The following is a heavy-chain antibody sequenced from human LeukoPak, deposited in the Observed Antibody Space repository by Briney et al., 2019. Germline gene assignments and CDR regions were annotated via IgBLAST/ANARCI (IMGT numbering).Heavy chain of an antibody. V-gene: IGHV1-18*01. CDR1: GYTLTSYG. CDR2: ISAHNGDT. D-gene: IGHD6-19*01. J-gene: IGHJ4*02. Sequence: ASVMVSCKASGYTLTSYGISWVRQAPGQGLEWMGWISAHNGDTNYAQKLQGRVTMTTDTSTSTAYMELKSLRSDDTAVYYCARGGSGWCIDNWGQGTLVTVSS. CDR3: ARGGSGWCIDN.